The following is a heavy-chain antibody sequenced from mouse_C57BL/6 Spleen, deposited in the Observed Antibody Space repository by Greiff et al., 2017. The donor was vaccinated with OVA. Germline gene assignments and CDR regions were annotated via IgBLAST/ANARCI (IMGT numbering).Heavy chain of an antibody. V-gene: IGHV1-82*01. J-gene: IGHJ3*01. Sequence: QVQLQQSGPELVKPGASVKISCKASGYAFSSSWMNWVKQRPGKGLEWIGRIYPGDGDTNYNGKFKGKATLTADKSSSTAYMQLRSLTSEDSAVYFCARWGEFAYWGQGTLVTVSA. CDR2: IYPGDGDT. CDR3: ARWGEFAY. CDR1: GYAFSSSW.